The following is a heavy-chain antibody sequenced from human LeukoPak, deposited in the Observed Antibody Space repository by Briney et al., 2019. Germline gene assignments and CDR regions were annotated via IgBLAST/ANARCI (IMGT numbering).Heavy chain of an antibody. CDR3: ATEIAASRSVDY. V-gene: IGHV1-24*01. D-gene: IGHD6-6*01. J-gene: IGHJ4*02. Sequence: ASVKVSCKAFGYTFTSNYMHWVRQAPGKGLEWMGGFDPEDGETIYAQKFQGRVTMTEDTSTDTAYMELSSLRSEDTAVYYCATEIAASRSVDYWGQGTLVTVSS. CDR1: GYTFTSNY. CDR2: FDPEDGET.